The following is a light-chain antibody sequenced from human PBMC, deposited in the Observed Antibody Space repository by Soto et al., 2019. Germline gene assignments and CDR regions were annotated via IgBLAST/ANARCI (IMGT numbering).Light chain of an antibody. CDR2: GAS. CDR3: HHDGSLVLT. CDR1: QSVSSTY. Sequence: EIVLTQSPGTLSLSPGERATLSCRASQSVSSTYLAWYQQKPGQAPRLLIYGASSRATGIPDRFSGSGSGTDFTLTISRLEPEDFAVYYCHHDGSLVLTFGGGTKVEIK. V-gene: IGKV3-20*01. J-gene: IGKJ4*01.